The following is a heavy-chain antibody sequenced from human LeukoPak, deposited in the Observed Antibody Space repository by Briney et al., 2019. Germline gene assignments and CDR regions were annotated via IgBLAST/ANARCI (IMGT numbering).Heavy chain of an antibody. CDR3: ARDRPYCSSTSCYGWTRTGWYYYYMDV. CDR1: GGTFSSYA. V-gene: IGHV1-69*01. J-gene: IGHJ6*03. CDR2: IIPIFGTA. D-gene: IGHD2-2*01. Sequence: SVKVSCKASGGTFSSYAISWVRQAPGQGLEWMGGIIPIFGTANYAQKFQGRVTITADESTSTAYMELSSLRSEDTAVNYCARDRPYCSSTSCYGWTRTGWYYYYMDVWGKGTTVTVSS.